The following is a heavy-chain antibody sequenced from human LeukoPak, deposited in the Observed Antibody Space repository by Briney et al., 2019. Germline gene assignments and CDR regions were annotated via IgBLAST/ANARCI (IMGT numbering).Heavy chain of an antibody. Sequence: SETLSLTCTVSGVSISSYYWSWIRQPPGKGLEWIGYIYYSGSTNYNPSLKSRVTISVDTSKNQFSLKLSSVTAADTAVYYCARSAPRGYFDYWGQGTLVTVSS. J-gene: IGHJ4*02. D-gene: IGHD3-10*01. CDR3: ARSAPRGYFDY. V-gene: IGHV4-59*08. CDR1: GVSISSYY. CDR2: IYYSGST.